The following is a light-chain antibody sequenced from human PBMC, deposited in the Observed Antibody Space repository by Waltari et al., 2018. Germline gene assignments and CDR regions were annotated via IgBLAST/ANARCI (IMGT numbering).Light chain of an antibody. Sequence: EIVMRQSPATPSVSPGERATLSCRASQSVSSSLAWYQQKPGQAPRLLIYGASARATGIPTRFSGSGSGTEFTLTISGLQSEDFAVYYCQHYNHWPLTFGGGTKVDIK. V-gene: IGKV3-15*01. CDR1: QSVSSS. J-gene: IGKJ4*01. CDR3: QHYNHWPLT. CDR2: GAS.